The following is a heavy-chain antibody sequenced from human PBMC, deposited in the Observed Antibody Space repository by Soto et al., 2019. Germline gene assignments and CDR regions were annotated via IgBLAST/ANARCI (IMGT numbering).Heavy chain of an antibody. J-gene: IGHJ5*02. Sequence: SETLSLTCTVSGGSISSGGYYWSWIRQHPGKGLEWIGYIYYSGSTYYNTSLKSRVTISVDTSKNQFSLKLSSVTAADTAVYYCARAAYSSGWYVDNWFDPWGQGTLVTVSS. V-gene: IGHV4-31*03. D-gene: IGHD6-19*01. CDR1: GGSISSGGYY. CDR2: IYYSGST. CDR3: ARAAYSSGWYVDNWFDP.